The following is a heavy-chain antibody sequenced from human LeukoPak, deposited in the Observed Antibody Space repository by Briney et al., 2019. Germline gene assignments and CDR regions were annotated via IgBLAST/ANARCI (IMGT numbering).Heavy chain of an antibody. CDR1: GYSFTTSW. J-gene: IGHJ4*02. CDR2: IYPGDSDT. V-gene: IGHV5-51*01. D-gene: IGHD2-15*01. Sequence: GESLKISCKGSGYSFTTSWIGWVRQMPGKGLEWMGIIYPGDSDTRYSPSFQGQVTISADKPISSAYLQWSGLKASDTATYYCARLGYCRSSMCYLVDYWGQGTLVTVSS. CDR3: ARLGYCRSSMCYLVDY.